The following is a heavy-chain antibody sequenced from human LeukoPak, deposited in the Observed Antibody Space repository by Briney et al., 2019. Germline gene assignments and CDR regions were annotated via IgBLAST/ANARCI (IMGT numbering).Heavy chain of an antibody. Sequence: SVRVSCKASGGIYSSYAISWVRQARGQGREWMGRIIPILGRANYAQKFQGRVTYTADKSTSTAYMELSSLRSEDTAVYYCASAFRDYYGSGSYFPFDPWGQGTLVTVSS. CDR3: ASAFRDYYGSGSYFPFDP. J-gene: IGHJ5*02. V-gene: IGHV1-69*04. CDR2: IIPILGRA. D-gene: IGHD3-10*01. CDR1: GGIYSSYA.